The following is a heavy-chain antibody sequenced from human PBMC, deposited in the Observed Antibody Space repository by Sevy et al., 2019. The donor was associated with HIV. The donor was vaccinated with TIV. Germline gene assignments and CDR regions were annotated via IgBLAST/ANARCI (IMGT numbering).Heavy chain of an antibody. CDR1: GGSFSGYY. V-gene: IGHV4-34*01. CDR3: ARGKTATMVRGGNWFDP. CDR2: INHSGST. Sequence: SETLSLTCAVYGGSFSGYYWSWIRQPPGKGLEWIGEINHSGSTNYNPSLKSRVTISVETSKNQFSLKLSSVTAAETAVYYCARGKTATMVRGGNWFDPWGQGTLVTVSS. D-gene: IGHD3-10*01. J-gene: IGHJ5*02.